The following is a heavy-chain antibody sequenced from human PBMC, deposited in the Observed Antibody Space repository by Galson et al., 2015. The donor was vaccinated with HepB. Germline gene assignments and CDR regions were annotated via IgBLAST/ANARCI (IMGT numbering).Heavy chain of an antibody. CDR2: NGRKNDNYAT. Sequence: SLRLSGAGSGFTFRVPAMHCVLQAPGGGLGWVGRNGRKNDNYATAYTASVKGRFTISRDESKNTAYLQMNGLKTEDTAVYYCARMGDLSGYSNTWGQGTLVTVSS. CDR3: ARMGDLSGYSNT. J-gene: IGHJ5*02. CDR1: GFTFRVPA. D-gene: IGHD6-13*01. V-gene: IGHV3-73*01.